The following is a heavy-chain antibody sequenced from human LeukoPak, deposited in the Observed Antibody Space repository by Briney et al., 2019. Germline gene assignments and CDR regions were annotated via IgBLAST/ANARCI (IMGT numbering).Heavy chain of an antibody. J-gene: IGHJ4*02. D-gene: IGHD3-10*01. CDR1: GFTFSSYG. CDR3: ATYGSGSYYRFDY. CDR2: IRYDGSNK. V-gene: IGHV3-30*02. Sequence: GGSLRLSCAASGFTFSSYGMHWVRQAPGKGLEWVAFIRYDGSNKYYADSVKGRFTISRDNSKNTLYLQMNSLRAEDTAVYYCATYGSGSYYRFDYWGQGILVTVSS.